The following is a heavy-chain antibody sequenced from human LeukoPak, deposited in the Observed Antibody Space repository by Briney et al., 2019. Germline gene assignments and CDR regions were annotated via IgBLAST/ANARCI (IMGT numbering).Heavy chain of an antibody. J-gene: IGHJ4*02. CDR1: GYTFTSYG. V-gene: IGHV1-46*01. CDR2: INPSGGST. D-gene: IGHD6-13*01. CDR3: ARDGDINGQQLVLPHY. Sequence: GASVKVSCKASGYTFTSYGISWVRQAPGQGLEWMGIINPSGGSTSYAQKFQGRVTMTRDMSTSTVYMELSSLRSEDTAVYYCARDGDINGQQLVLPHYWGQGTLVTVSS.